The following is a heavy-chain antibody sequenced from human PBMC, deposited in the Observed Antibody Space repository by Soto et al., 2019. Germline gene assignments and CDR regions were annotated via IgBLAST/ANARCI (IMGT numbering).Heavy chain of an antibody. CDR3: ARDLSGVLNYYYYGMDV. V-gene: IGHV1-69*01. J-gene: IGHJ6*02. Sequence: QVQLVQSGAEVKKPGSSVKVSCKASGGTFSSYAISWVRQAPGQGLEWMGGIIPIFGTANYAQKFQGRVTITADESTSTAYMELSSLRSEDTAVYYCARDLSGVLNYYYYGMDVWGQGTTVTVSS. CDR1: GGTFSSYA. CDR2: IIPIFGTA. D-gene: IGHD2-8*01.